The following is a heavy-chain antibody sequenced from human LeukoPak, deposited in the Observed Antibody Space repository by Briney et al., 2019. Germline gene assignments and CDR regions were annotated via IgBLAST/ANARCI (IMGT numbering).Heavy chain of an antibody. J-gene: IGHJ4*02. Sequence: PSDTLSLTCTLSGGSVSSVSYYWSWIRQPPGKGLEWIGYIYYSGSTNYNPSLKSRVTISVDTSKNQFSLKLSSVTAADTAVYYCARAVGPVGARDVDYWGQGTLVTVSS. CDR1: GGSVSSVSYY. V-gene: IGHV4-61*01. D-gene: IGHD1-26*01. CDR3: ARAVGPVGARDVDY. CDR2: IYYSGST.